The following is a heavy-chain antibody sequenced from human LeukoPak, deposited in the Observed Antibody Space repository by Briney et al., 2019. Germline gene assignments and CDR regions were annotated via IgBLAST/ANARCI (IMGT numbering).Heavy chain of an antibody. J-gene: IGHJ4*02. CDR3: ASAYYYGSGSYGHDY. CDR2: IIPILGIA. CDR1: GGTFSSYA. V-gene: IGHV1-69*04. D-gene: IGHD3-10*01. Sequence: GASVKVSCKASGGTFSSYAISWVREAPGQGLGWVGRIIPILGIANYAQKFQGRVTITADKSTSTAYMELSSLRSEDTAVYYCASAYYYGSGSYGHDYWGQGTLVTVSS.